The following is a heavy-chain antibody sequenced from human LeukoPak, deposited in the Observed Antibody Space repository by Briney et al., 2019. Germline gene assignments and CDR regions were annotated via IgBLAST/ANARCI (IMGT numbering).Heavy chain of an antibody. CDR1: GYSFTSYW. V-gene: IGHV5-51*01. D-gene: IGHD3-3*01. J-gene: IGHJ6*02. CDR3: ARGSLLDYYYGMDV. CDR2: IYPGDSDT. Sequence: GESLKISCKGSGYSFTSYWIAWVRQMPGKGLEWMGIIYPGDSDTKYRPSFQGQVTISADKSISTVYLQWSSLTASDTAMYYCARGSLLDYYYGMDVWGQGTTVTVSS.